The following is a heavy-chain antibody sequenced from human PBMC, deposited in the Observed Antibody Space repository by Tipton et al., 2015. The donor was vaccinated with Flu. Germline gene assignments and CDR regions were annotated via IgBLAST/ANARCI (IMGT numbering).Heavy chain of an antibody. D-gene: IGHD7-27*01. V-gene: IGHV4-34*01. Sequence: TLSLTCVVYGGSFSGDYWSWIRQPPGKGLEWIGEINHSGRTNYNPSLKSRVTISADTSKNQFFLTLNSVTAADTAVYYCATKFANWGVWEPRDYWGQGTLVTVSS. CDR3: ATKFANWGVWEPRDY. J-gene: IGHJ4*02. CDR1: GGSFSGDY. CDR2: INHSGRT.